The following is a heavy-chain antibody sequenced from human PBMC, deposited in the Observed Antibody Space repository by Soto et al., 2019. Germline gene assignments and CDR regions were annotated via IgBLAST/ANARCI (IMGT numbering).Heavy chain of an antibody. D-gene: IGHD2-21*02. Sequence: QVQLVQSGAEVKKPGSSVKVSCKASGGTFSSYAISWVRQAPGQGLEWMGGIIPIFGTANYAQKFQGRVTITADESTSTAYMELSSLRSEDTAVYYCAANGPYCGGDCYAEVAFDIWGQGTMATVSS. V-gene: IGHV1-69*01. J-gene: IGHJ3*02. CDR1: GGTFSSYA. CDR3: AANGPYCGGDCYAEVAFDI. CDR2: IIPIFGTA.